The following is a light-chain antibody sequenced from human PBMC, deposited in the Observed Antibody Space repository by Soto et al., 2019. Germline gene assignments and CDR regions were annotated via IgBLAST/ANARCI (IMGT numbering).Light chain of an antibody. Sequence: QSVLTQPPSVSGTPGQRVTISCTGSSSNIGTRFEVNWYQQRPGTAPKLLVYGNSNRPSGVPDRFSGSKSGTSASLAIAGLQAEDEADYYCQSYDSTLSGSVFGGGTKLTV. V-gene: IGLV1-40*01. CDR1: SSNIGTRFE. CDR3: QSYDSTLSGSV. J-gene: IGLJ2*01. CDR2: GNS.